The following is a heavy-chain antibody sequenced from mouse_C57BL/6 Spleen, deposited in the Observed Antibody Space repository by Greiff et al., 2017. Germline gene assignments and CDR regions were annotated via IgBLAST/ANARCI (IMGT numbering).Heavy chain of an antibody. Sequence: VQLQQSGPELVKPGASVKISCKASGYSFTGYYMNWVKQSPEKSLEWIGEINPSTGGTTYNQKFKAKATLTVDKSSSTAYMQLKSLTSADSAVYYCASYYDSFAYWGQGTLVTVSA. V-gene: IGHV1-42*01. CDR2: INPSTGGT. D-gene: IGHD2-4*01. CDR3: ASYYDSFAY. CDR1: GYSFTGYY. J-gene: IGHJ3*01.